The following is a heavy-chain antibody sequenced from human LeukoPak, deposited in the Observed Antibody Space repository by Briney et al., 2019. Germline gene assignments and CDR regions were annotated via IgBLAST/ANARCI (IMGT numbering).Heavy chain of an antibody. CDR1: DYAISRGYY. V-gene: IGHV4-38-2*02. D-gene: IGHD6-19*01. J-gene: IGHJ4*02. Sequence: SETLSLTCTVSDYAISRGYYCGWIRPPPGKGLEWIGSVFRNGNTHYNPSLNRRVTISVDESKNQFSLKLNSVTAADTAVYYCARDSSGWFEYWGQGTLVTVSS. CDR2: VFRNGNT. CDR3: ARDSSGWFEY.